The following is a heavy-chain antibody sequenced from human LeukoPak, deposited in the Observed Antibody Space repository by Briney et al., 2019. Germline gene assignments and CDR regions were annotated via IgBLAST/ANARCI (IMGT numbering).Heavy chain of an antibody. J-gene: IGHJ4*02. Sequence: GGSLRLSCAASGFTFSSYAMSWVRQAPGKGLERVSAISGSGGSTYYADSVKGRFTISRDNSKNTLYLQMNSLRAEDTAVYYCAKVSTRRIVVVVAARYFDYWGQGTLVTVSS. D-gene: IGHD2-15*01. CDR2: ISGSGGST. CDR3: AKVSTRRIVVVVAARYFDY. V-gene: IGHV3-23*01. CDR1: GFTFSSYA.